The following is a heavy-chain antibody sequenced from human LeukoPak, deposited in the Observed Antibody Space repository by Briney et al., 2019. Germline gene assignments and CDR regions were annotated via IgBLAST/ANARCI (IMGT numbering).Heavy chain of an antibody. D-gene: IGHD6-13*01. V-gene: IGHV4-39*07. CDR3: ARVRAAAVPYYFDY. J-gene: IGHJ4*02. Sequence: SETLSLTRTVSGGSISSRSYYWGWIRQPPGKGLEWIGSIYYSGSTYYNAPLKSRVTISVDTSKNQFSLKVRSVTAADTAVYYCARVRAAAVPYYFDYWGQGTLVTVSS. CDR1: GGSISSRSYY. CDR2: IYYSGST.